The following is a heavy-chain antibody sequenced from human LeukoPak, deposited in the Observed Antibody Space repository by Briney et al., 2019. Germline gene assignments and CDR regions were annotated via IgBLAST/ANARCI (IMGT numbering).Heavy chain of an antibody. J-gene: IGHJ4*02. Sequence: GGSLRLSCAASGFTFSDYYMSWIRQAPGKGLEWVSYISSSGSTIYYADSVKGRFTISRDNAKNPLYLQMNSLRAEDTAVYYCARSIVVVIRPAGPAEYYFDYWGQGTLVTVSS. D-gene: IGHD2-21*01. CDR3: ARSIVVVIRPAGPAEYYFDY. CDR2: ISSSGSTI. V-gene: IGHV3-11*04. CDR1: GFTFSDYY.